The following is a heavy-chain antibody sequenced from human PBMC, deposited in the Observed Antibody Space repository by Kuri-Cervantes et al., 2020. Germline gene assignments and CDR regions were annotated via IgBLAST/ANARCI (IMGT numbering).Heavy chain of an antibody. CDR2: IIPILGIA. CDR1: GYAFTSYD. D-gene: IGHD2-2*01. V-gene: IGHV1-69*04. Sequence: SVKVSCKASGYAFTSYDINWVRQASGQGLEWMGRIIPILGIANYAQKFQGRVTITADKSTSTAYMELSSLRSEDTAVYYCAREQRGQLLPRNNWFDPWGQGTLVTVSS. CDR3: AREQRGQLLPRNNWFDP. J-gene: IGHJ5*02.